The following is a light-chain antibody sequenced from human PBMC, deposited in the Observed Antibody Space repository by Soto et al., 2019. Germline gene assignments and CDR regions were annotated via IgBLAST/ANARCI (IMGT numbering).Light chain of an antibody. V-gene: IGKV3D-20*02. Sequence: EIVLTQSPGTLSLSPGERATLSCMASQSVSSSYLAWYQQKPGQAPRLLIYDASNRATGIPARFSGSGSGTDFTLTISSLEPEDFAVYYCQQRSNWPPITFGQGTRLETK. CDR1: QSVSSSY. J-gene: IGKJ5*01. CDR3: QQRSNWPPIT. CDR2: DAS.